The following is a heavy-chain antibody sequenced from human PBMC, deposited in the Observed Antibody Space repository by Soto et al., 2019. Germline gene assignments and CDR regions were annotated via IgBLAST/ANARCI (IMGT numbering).Heavy chain of an antibody. J-gene: IGHJ6*02. Sequence: GGSLRLSCAASGFTFSSYSMNWVRQAPGKGLEWVSSISSSSSYIYYADSVKGRFTISRDNAKNSLYLQMNSLRAEDTAVYYCERVQLYCSSTSCYMDYYGMDVWGQGTTVTVSS. CDR3: ERVQLYCSSTSCYMDYYGMDV. D-gene: IGHD2-2*02. CDR1: GFTFSSYS. V-gene: IGHV3-21*01. CDR2: ISSSSSYI.